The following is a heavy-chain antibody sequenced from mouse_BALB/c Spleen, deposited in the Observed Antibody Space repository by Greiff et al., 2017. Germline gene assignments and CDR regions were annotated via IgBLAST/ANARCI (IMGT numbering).Heavy chain of an antibody. CDR2: INSNGGST. CDR3: ARVRSYDGYYHYYAMDY. D-gene: IGHD2-3*01. Sequence: EVKLMESGGGLVQPGGSLKLSCAASGFTFSSYGLSWVRQTPDKRLELVATINSNGGSTYYPDSVKGRFTISRDNAKNTLYLQMSSLKSEDTAMYYCARVRSYDGYYHYYAMDYWGQGTSVTVSS. V-gene: IGHV5-6-3*01. CDR1: GFTFSSYG. J-gene: IGHJ4*01.